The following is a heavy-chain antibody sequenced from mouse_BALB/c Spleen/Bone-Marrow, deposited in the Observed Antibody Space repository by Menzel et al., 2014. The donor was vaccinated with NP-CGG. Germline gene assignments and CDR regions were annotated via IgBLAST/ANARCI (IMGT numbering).Heavy chain of an antibody. CDR1: GYTFTSYW. CDR2: INPSNGRT. Sequence: QVQLKQSGAELVKPGASVKLSCKASGYTFTSYWMHWVKQRPGQGLEWIGEINPSNGRTNYNEKFKSKATLTVDKSSSTAYMQLSSLTSEDFAVYYCARPYFDYGGQGTTLTVSS. J-gene: IGHJ2*01. CDR3: ARPYFDY. V-gene: IGHV1S81*02.